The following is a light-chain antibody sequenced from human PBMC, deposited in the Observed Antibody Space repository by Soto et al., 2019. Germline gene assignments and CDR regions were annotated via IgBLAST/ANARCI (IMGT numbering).Light chain of an antibody. Sequence: QAVVTQAPSLTVSTGGTVTLTCGSSTGGVTSGHWPYWVQQKPGQAPRPVIYDTSIKHSWTPARFSGSLLGGKAALTLSGAQPEDEADYYCLLFYNGAWVFGGGTKLTVL. V-gene: IGLV7-46*01. CDR3: LLFYNGAWV. J-gene: IGLJ3*02. CDR1: TGGVTSGHW. CDR2: DTS.